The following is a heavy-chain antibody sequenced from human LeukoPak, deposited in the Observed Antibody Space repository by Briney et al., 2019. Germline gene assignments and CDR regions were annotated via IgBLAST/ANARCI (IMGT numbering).Heavy chain of an antibody. CDR1: GYTFTSYG. CDR3: AAYDSSGYYFDY. CDR2: TSAYNGNT. J-gene: IGHJ4*02. D-gene: IGHD3-22*01. Sequence: ASVKVSCKASGYTFTSYGISWVRQAPGQGLEWMGWTSAYNGNTNYAQKLQGRVTVTTDTSTSTAYMELRSLRSDDTAVYYCAAYDSSGYYFDYWGQGTLVTVSS. V-gene: IGHV1-18*01.